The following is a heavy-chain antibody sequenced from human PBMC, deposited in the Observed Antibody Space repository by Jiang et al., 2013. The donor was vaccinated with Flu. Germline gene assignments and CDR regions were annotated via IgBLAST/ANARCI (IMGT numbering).Heavy chain of an antibody. CDR3: AKPDTAMVSLYYYGMDV. D-gene: IGHD5-18*01. CDR2: ISWNSGSI. CDR1: GFTFDDYA. V-gene: IGHV3-9*01. Sequence: VQLLESGGGLVQPGRSLRLSCAASGFTFDDYAMHWVRQAPGKGLEWVSGISWNSGSIGYADSVKGRFTISRDNAKNSLYLQMNSLRAEDTALYYCAKPDTAMVSLYYYGMDVWGQGTTVTVSS. J-gene: IGHJ6*02.